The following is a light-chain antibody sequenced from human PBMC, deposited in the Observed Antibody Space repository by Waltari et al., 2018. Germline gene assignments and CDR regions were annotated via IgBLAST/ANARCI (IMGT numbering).Light chain of an antibody. Sequence: EIVLTQSPGTLSLSPGERATLSCRASQSVSSTYLALYQQKPGQAPRLLIYAASNRATDIPDRFSGSGSGTDFTLTINRLGPEDFAVYYCQQYGTSPTWTFGQGTKVEIK. CDR3: QQYGTSPTWT. CDR2: AAS. J-gene: IGKJ1*01. CDR1: QSVSSTY. V-gene: IGKV3-20*01.